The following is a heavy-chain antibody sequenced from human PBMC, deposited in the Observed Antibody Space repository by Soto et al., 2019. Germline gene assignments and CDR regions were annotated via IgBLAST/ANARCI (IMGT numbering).Heavy chain of an antibody. D-gene: IGHD6-19*01. V-gene: IGHV4-39*01. Sequence: SVTLSLTCSVSGGSINSSSYFWGWVRQPPGKGLEWIGSIYYSGSTYYNPSLRSRVTISVDTSKNQFSLKLSSVTAADTAVFYCARHYSSGSRNWFDPWGQGTLVTVSS. CDR2: IYYSGST. CDR3: ARHYSSGSRNWFDP. CDR1: GGSINSSSYF. J-gene: IGHJ5*02.